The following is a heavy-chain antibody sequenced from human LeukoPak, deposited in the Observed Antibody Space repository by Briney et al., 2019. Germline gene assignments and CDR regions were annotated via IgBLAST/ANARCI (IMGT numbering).Heavy chain of an antibody. J-gene: IGHJ3*02. Sequence: TSQTLSLTCAISGDSVSSNSAAWNWIRQSPSRGLEWLGRTYYSSKWYNDYAVSVKSRITINPDSSKNQFSLQLNSVTPEDTALYYCARGAVAVRNAFDIWGQGTMVTVSS. V-gene: IGHV6-1*01. CDR3: ARGAVAVRNAFDI. CDR1: GDSVSSNSAA. CDR2: TYYSSKWYN. D-gene: IGHD6-19*01.